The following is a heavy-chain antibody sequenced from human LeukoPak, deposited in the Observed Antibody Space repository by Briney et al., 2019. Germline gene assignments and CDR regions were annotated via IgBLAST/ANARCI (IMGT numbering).Heavy chain of an antibody. J-gene: IGHJ6*03. Sequence: GGSLRLSCVASGFTFSSNAMHWVRQAPGKGLEWVAVMSSDGSNKYYADSVKARFTISRENSKNTVYLQMNRLRTEDTAVYYCARDNSILPLGGGIMDVWGKGTTVTVSS. V-gene: IGHV3-30-3*01. CDR3: ARDNSILPLGGGIMDV. D-gene: IGHD2/OR15-2a*01. CDR2: MSSDGSNK. CDR1: GFTFSSNA.